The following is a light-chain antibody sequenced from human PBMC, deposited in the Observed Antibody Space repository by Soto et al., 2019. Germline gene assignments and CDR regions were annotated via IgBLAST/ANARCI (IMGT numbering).Light chain of an antibody. J-gene: IGKJ1*01. CDR3: QQYGSSPT. Sequence: VCTQAPCTLSLSPGERTSLSCRASQSVSNSYLAWYQQKPGQAPRLLIYGASSRATGIPDRFSGSGSGTDFTLTISRPEPEDFAVYYCQQYGSSPTFGQGTKVDIK. V-gene: IGKV3-20*01. CDR1: QSVSNSY. CDR2: GAS.